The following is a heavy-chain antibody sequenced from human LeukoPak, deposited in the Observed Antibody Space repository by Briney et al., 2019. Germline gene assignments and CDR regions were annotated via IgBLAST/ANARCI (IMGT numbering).Heavy chain of an antibody. V-gene: IGHV4-34*01. D-gene: IGHD3-10*01. CDR2: INHSGST. Sequence: SETLSLTCAVYGGSFSGYYWSWIRQPPGKGLEWIGEINHSGSTNYNPSLKSRVTISVDTSKNQFSLKLSSVTAADTAVYYCARVVWFGETRVIDHWGQGTLVTVSS. CDR1: GGSFSGYY. CDR3: ARVVWFGETRVIDH. J-gene: IGHJ4*02.